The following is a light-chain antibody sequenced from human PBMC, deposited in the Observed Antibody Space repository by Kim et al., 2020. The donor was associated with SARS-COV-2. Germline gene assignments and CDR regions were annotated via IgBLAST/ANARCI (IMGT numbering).Light chain of an antibody. J-gene: IGLJ2*01. V-gene: IGLV2-14*01. CDR3: TSYTRSSVL. CDR2: DVN. CDR1: SSDVGDYNS. Sequence: QSALTQPASVSGSPGQSITISCSGISSDVGDYNSVSWYQQHPGKAPKLLIYDVNQRPSGVSHRFSGSRSGNTASLTISGLQAEDETDYYCTSYTRSSVLFGGGTKLTVL.